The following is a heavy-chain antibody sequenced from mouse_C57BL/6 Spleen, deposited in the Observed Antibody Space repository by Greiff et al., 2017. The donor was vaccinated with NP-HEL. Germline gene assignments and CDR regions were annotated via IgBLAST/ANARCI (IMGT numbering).Heavy chain of an antibody. J-gene: IGHJ4*01. Sequence: VQLQQSGAELVRPGTSVKVSCKASGYAFTNYLIEWVKQRPGQGLEWIGVINPGSGGTNYNEKFKGKATLTADKSSSNAYMQLSSLTSEDSAVYFCAVDGYYDAMDYWGQGTSVTVSS. CDR3: AVDGYYDAMDY. D-gene: IGHD2-3*01. CDR2: INPGSGGT. V-gene: IGHV1-54*01. CDR1: GYAFTNYL.